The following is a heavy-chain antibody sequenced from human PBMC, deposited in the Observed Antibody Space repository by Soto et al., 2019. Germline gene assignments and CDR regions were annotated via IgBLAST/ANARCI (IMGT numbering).Heavy chain of an antibody. CDR2: IYYSGST. Sequence: SETKSLTCTFSDCSISSVDYYLSWISQPPGKGLEWIGYIYYSGSTNYNPSLKSRVTISVDTSKNQFSLKLSSVTAADTAVYYCARDGEQPGPLRHWGQGTLVTVSS. D-gene: IGHD1-1*01. V-gene: IGHV4-61*08. CDR3: ARDGEQPGPLRH. CDR1: DCSISSVDYY. J-gene: IGHJ1*01.